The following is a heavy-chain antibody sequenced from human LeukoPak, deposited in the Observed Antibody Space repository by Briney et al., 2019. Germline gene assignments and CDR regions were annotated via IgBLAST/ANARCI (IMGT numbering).Heavy chain of an antibody. J-gene: IGHJ6*03. CDR3: TSRPGFGEPVYYYMDV. D-gene: IGHD3-10*01. CDR1: GFTFSSYA. Sequence: GGSLRLSCAASGFTFSSYAMSWVRQAPGKGLEWVSAISGSGGSTYYADSVKGRFTISRDNSKNTAYLQMNSLKTEDTAVYYCTSRPGFGEPVYYYMDVWGKGTTVTVSS. CDR2: ISGSGGST. V-gene: IGHV3-23*01.